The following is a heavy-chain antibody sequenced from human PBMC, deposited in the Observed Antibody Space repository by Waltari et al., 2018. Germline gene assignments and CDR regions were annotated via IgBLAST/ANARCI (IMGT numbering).Heavy chain of an antibody. J-gene: IGHJ6*02. CDR2: INAGNGNT. Sequence: QVQLVQSGAEVKKPGASVKVSCKASGYTFTSYAMHWVRQAPGQRLEWMGWINAGNGNTKDSQKFQGRVTMTRYTSASTAYMELSSLRSEDTAVYYCAGASVIAYYYYGMDVWGQGTTVTVSS. D-gene: IGHD3-16*02. CDR1: GYTFTSYA. CDR3: AGASVIAYYYYGMDV. V-gene: IGHV1-3*01.